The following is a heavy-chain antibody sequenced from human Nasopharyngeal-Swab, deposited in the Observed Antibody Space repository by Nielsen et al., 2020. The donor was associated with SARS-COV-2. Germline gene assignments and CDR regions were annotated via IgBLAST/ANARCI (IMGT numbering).Heavy chain of an antibody. D-gene: IGHD4-17*01. Sequence: RQAPGKGLEWIGEINHSGSTNYNPSLKSRVTISVDTSKNQFSLKLSSVTAADTAVYYCARGHRRTTVTNYWYFDLWSRGTLVTVSS. CDR2: INHSGST. V-gene: IGHV4-34*01. J-gene: IGHJ2*01. CDR3: ARGHRRTTVTNYWYFDL.